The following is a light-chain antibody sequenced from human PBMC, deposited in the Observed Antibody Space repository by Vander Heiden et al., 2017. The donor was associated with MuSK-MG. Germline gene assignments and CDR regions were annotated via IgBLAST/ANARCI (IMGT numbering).Light chain of an antibody. CDR1: QNLLYSSNNRNY. CDR2: WAS. CDR3: QQYYNGPWT. J-gene: IGKJ1*01. V-gene: IGKV4-1*01. Sequence: MTQSPDSLAVSLGERATINCKSSQNLLYSSNNRNYLAWYQHKTGQPPKLIVYWASTRESGVPDRFSGSGSGTDFTLTISSLQAEDVAVYYCQQYYNGPWTFGQGTKVEIK.